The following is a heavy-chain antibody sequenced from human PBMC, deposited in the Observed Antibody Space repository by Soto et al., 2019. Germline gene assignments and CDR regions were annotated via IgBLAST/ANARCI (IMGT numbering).Heavy chain of an antibody. J-gene: IGHJ4*02. Sequence: SETLSLTCTVSGGSISSGGYYWSWIRQPPGKGLEWIGEINHSGSTNYNPSLKSRVTISVDTSKNQFSLKLSSVTAADTAVYYCARGRSRDILTGYQYWGQGTLVTVSS. D-gene: IGHD3-9*01. CDR2: INHSGST. CDR1: GGSISSGGYY. CDR3: ARGRSRDILTGYQY. V-gene: IGHV4-39*07.